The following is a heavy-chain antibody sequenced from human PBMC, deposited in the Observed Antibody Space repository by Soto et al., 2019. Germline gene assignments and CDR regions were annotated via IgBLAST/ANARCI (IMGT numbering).Heavy chain of an antibody. D-gene: IGHD5-12*01. V-gene: IGHV2-5*02. J-gene: IGHJ4*02. CDR1: GFSLNSMGVA. CDR3: AREYSPSSYFFDY. CDR2: IYWDDER. Sequence: QITLKESGPTLVRPTQTLTLTCNFSGFSLNSMGVAVGWIRQPPGQALECLGLIYWDDERRYSPSLRSRLTITKDTSKNQVVLTMTNMDPVDTGTYFGAREYSPSSYFFDYWGQGALVTVSS.